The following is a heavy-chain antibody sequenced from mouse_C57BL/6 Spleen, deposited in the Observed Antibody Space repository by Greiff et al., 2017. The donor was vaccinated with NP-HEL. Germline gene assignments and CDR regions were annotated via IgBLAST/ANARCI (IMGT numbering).Heavy chain of an antibody. CDR3: ARDAITSY. D-gene: IGHD1-1*01. CDR1: GYAFSSSW. CDR2: IYPGDGDT. J-gene: IGHJ2*01. V-gene: IGHV1-82*01. Sequence: VQGVESGPELVKPGASVKISCKASGYAFSSSWMNWVKQRPGKGLEWIGRIYPGDGDTNYNGKFKGKATLTADKSSSTAYMQLSSLTSEDSAVYFCARDAITSYWGQGTTLTVSS.